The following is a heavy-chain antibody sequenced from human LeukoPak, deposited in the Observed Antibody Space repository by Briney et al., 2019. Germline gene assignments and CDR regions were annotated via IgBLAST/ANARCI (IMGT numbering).Heavy chain of an antibody. J-gene: IGHJ5*02. V-gene: IGHV4-30-2*01. D-gene: IGHD3-10*01. CDR2: IYHSGST. Sequence: SETLSLTCTVSGGSISSGDYYWTWIRQPPGKGLEWIVYIYHSGSTHYNPSLKSRVTISVDRSKNQFSLKLSSGTAADTAVYCCARGRTLVRGVLAWGQGTLVTVAS. CDR1: GGSISSGDYY. CDR3: ARGRTLVRGVLA.